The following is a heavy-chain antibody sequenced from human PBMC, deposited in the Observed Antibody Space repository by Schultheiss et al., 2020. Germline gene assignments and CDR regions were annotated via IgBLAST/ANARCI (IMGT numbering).Heavy chain of an antibody. D-gene: IGHD3-10*01. V-gene: IGHV3-74*01. CDR2: ISSDGSST. CDR3: ARDYYYGSGSYYYYYGMDV. CDR1: GFTFSSYW. Sequence: GGSLRLSCAASGFTFSSYWIHWVRQAPGKGLIWVLRISSDGSSTRYADSVKGRFTISRDNAKNTSYLQMNSLRAEDTAVYYCARDYYYGSGSYYYYYGMDVWGQGTTVTVSS. J-gene: IGHJ6*02.